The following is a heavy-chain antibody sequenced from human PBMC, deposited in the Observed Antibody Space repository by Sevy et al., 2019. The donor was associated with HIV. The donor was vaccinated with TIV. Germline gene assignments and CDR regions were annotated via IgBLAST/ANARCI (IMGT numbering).Heavy chain of an antibody. J-gene: IGHJ5*02. CDR3: ARVWNYYDSSGYQNWFDP. Sequence: SETLSLTCTVSGGSISSYYWSWIRQPPGKGLEGIGYSYYSGSTNYNPSLKSRVTISVDTSKNQFSLKLSSVTAADTAVYYCARVWNYYDSSGYQNWFDPWGQGTLVTVSS. CDR1: GGSISSYY. V-gene: IGHV4-59*01. D-gene: IGHD3-22*01. CDR2: SYYSGST.